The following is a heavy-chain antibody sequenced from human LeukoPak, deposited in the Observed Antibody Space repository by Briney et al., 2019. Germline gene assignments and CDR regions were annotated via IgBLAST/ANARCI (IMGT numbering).Heavy chain of an antibody. CDR1: GYSISSGYY. J-gene: IGHJ4*02. CDR2: IYHSGST. Sequence: PSETLSLTCTVSGYSISSGYYWGWIRQPPGKGLEWIGSIYHSGSTYYNPSLKSRVTISVDTSKNQFSLKLISVTAAYTAVYYCARGGNTVTPFDYWGQGTLVTVSS. V-gene: IGHV4-38-2*02. CDR3: ARGGNTVTPFDY. D-gene: IGHD4-11*01.